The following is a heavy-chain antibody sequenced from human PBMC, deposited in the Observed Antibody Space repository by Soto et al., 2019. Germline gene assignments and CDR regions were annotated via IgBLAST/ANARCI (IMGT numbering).Heavy chain of an antibody. CDR2: ISSSGGII. CDR3: AREGSVSSSDYYAYYYGMDV. CDR1: GFTFSNYH. V-gene: IGHV3-48*03. D-gene: IGHD3-10*01. Sequence: PGGSLRLSCAASGFTFSNYHINWVRQAPGKGPEWISHISSSGGIIYYADSVKGRFTISRDNAKNSLYLQMNSLRGEDTAVYYCAREGSVSSSDYYAYYYGMDVWGQGTTVTVSS. J-gene: IGHJ6*02.